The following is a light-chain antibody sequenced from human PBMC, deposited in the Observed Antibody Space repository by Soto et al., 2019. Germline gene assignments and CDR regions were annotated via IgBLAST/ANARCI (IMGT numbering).Light chain of an antibody. Sequence: DIQMTQFPSSLSASVGDRVTITCLASQTIRSHLNWYQQKPGEAPKIVIYATSTLQSGVPSRFNGSVSGTDFTLSISSLQPEDFATYYCQQTYRTPLTFGGGTKVDI. J-gene: IGKJ4*01. V-gene: IGKV1-39*01. CDR1: QTIRSH. CDR3: QQTYRTPLT. CDR2: ATS.